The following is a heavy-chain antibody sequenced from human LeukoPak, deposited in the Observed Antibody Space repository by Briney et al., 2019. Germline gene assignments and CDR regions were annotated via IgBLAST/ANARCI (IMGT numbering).Heavy chain of an antibody. Sequence: SETLSLTCAVYGGSFSGDYWSWIRQPPGKGLEWIGEVNNYNPSLKSRVTISVDTSKNQFSLKLSSVTAADTAIYYCARRQGNSGNWYFDLWGRVTLVTVSS. J-gene: IGHJ2*01. V-gene: IGHV4-34*01. CDR1: GGSFSGDY. D-gene: IGHD4-23*01. CDR3: ARRQGNSGNWYFDL. CDR2: VN.